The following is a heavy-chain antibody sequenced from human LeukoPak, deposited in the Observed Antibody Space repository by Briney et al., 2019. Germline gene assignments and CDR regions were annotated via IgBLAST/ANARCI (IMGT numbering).Heavy chain of an antibody. Sequence: PSETLSLTCTVSGGSINSYYWSWLRQPPGKGLEWIGYIYYTGGETNYNPSLKSRLTISVDTSNNHFSLMRTSVTAADTAVYYCARQPGGTAAFDIWAQGTMVTVSS. D-gene: IGHD1-14*01. CDR1: GGSINSYY. V-gene: IGHV4-59*08. J-gene: IGHJ3*02. CDR2: IYYTGGET. CDR3: ARQPGGTAAFDI.